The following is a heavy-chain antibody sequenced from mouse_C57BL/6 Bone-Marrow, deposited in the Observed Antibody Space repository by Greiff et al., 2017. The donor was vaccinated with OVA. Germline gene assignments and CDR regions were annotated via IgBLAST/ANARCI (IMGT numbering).Heavy chain of an antibody. D-gene: IGHD1-1*01. CDR2: IYPGSGST. CDR1: GYTFTSYW. CDR3: ARSNYGCSYWYFDD. V-gene: IGHV1-55*01. Sequence: QVQLQQPGAELVKPGASVKMSCKASGYTFTSYWINWVKQRPGQGLEWIGDIYPGSGSTNYNEKFKSKATLTVDTSSSTAYMQLSCLTSEDSAVYNGARSNYGCSYWYFDDWGTGTTVTVSS. J-gene: IGHJ1*03.